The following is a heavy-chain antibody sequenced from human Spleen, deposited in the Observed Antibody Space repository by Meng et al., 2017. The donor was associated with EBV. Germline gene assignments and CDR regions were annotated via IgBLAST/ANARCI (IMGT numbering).Heavy chain of an antibody. Sequence: QVQPQGSGPGLVKSSGTLSLTCAVSGGSISSSHWWSWVRQSPGKGLEWIGEIYHSGNTNYKPSLKSRVTISVDKSKNQFSLNLSSVTAADTAVYFCARGSGGYYLYWGQGTLVTVSS. CDR3: ARGSGGYYLY. D-gene: IGHD3-22*01. J-gene: IGHJ4*02. CDR1: GGSISSSHW. CDR2: IYHSGNT. V-gene: IGHV4-4*02.